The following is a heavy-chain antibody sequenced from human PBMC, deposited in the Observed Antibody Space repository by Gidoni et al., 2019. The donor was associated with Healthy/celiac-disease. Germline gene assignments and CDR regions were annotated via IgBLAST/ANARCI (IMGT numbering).Heavy chain of an antibody. CDR2: IYYSGST. D-gene: IGHD3-10*01. CDR3: ARLGAGRYYGSGTSGDKH. Sequence: QLQLQESGPGLVQPSETLSLTCTVSGGSISSSSYYWGWIRQPPGKGLEWIGSIYYSGSTYYNPSLKSRVTISVDTSKNQFSLKLSSVTAADTAVYYCARLGAGRYYGSGTSGDKHWGQGTLVTVSS. J-gene: IGHJ1*01. V-gene: IGHV4-39*01. CDR1: GGSISSSSYY.